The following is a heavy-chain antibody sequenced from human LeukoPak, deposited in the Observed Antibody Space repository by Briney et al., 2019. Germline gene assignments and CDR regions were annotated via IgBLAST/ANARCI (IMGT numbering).Heavy chain of an antibody. D-gene: IGHD2-2*01. V-gene: IGHV1-18*04. J-gene: IGHJ5*02. CDR3: ARSPLLSYCSSTNCPNWFDP. CDR1: GYTFTKYH. CDR2: ISAYNGNT. Sequence: ASVKVSCKTSGYTFTKYHIHWVRQAPGQGLEWMGWISAYNGNTNYAQKLQGRVTMTTDTSTSTAYMELRSLRSDDTAVYYCARSPLLSYCSSTNCPNWFDPWGQGTLVTVSS.